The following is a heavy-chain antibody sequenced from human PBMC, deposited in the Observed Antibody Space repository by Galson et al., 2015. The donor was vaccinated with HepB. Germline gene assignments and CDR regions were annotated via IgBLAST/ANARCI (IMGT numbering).Heavy chain of an antibody. CDR2: IIPILGIA. D-gene: IGHD6-13*01. V-gene: IGHV1-69*04. CDR1: GGTFSSYA. Sequence: SVKVSCKASGGTFSSYAISWVRQAPGQGLEWMGRIIPILGIANYAQKFQGRVTITADKSTSTAYMELSSLRSEDTAVYYCARLNRIAAAGTPGAFDIWGQGTMVTVSS. J-gene: IGHJ3*02. CDR3: ARLNRIAAAGTPGAFDI.